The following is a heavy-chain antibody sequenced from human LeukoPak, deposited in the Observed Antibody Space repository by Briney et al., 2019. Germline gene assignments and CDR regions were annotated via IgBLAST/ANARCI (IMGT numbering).Heavy chain of an antibody. CDR1: GDTFTSYY. CDR2: INPSGGST. J-gene: IGHJ5*02. D-gene: IGHD2-2*01. CDR3: ARDVGCSRTSCYEGCFDP. V-gene: IGHV1-46*01. Sequence: GSSGKVSCKASGDTFTSYYMHWVRQAPGQGLEWMGIINPSGGSTSYAQKFQGRVTMTRDTSTSTVYMELSSLRSEDTAVYYCARDVGCSRTSCYEGCFDPRGQGTLVTVSS.